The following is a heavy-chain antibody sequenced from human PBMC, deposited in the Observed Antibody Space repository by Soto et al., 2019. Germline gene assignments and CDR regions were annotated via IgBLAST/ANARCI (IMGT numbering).Heavy chain of an antibody. J-gene: IGHJ4*01. V-gene: IGHV3-23*01. Sequence: PGWSLRLSCAASGFTFSSYAMSWVRQAPGKGLEWVSAISGSGGSTYYADSVKGRFTISRDNSKNTLYLQMNSLRAEDTAVYYSAKAQVAAIPELFDYWGQGTLVTVSS. CDR3: AKAQVAAIPELFDY. D-gene: IGHD2-21*02. CDR2: ISGSGGST. CDR1: GFTFSSYA.